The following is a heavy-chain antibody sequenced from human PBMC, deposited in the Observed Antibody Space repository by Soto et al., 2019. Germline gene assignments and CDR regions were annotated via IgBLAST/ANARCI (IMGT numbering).Heavy chain of an antibody. Sequence: QVQLQQWGAGLLKPSETLSLTCAVYGGFVSSGSYYWSWIRQPPGKGLEWIGEMSHSGGTHFNPSLKSRVNISVDTSKNQFSLKMSSVTAADTALYYCARVARGTATTVVDAFDIWGPGTMVTVSS. V-gene: IGHV4-34*01. CDR3: ARVARGTATTVVDAFDI. CDR1: GGFVSSGSYY. J-gene: IGHJ3*02. CDR2: MSHSGGT. D-gene: IGHD1-1*01.